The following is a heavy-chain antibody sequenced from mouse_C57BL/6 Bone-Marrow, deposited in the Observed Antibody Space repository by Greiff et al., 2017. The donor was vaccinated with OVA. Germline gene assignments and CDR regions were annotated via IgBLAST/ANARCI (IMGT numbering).Heavy chain of an antibody. CDR3: ARGVYHWYFDV. J-gene: IGHJ1*03. CDR1: GYTFTSYW. CDR2: IHPNSGST. V-gene: IGHV1-64*01. Sequence: QVQLQQPGAELVKPGASVKLSCKASGYTFTSYWMHWVKQRPGQGLEWIGMIHPNSGSTNYNEKFKSKATLTVDKSSSTAYMQLSSLTSEDAAVYYCARGVYHWYFDVWGTGTTVTVSS.